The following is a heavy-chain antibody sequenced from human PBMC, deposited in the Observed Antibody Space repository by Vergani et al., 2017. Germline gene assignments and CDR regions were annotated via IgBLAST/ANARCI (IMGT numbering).Heavy chain of an antibody. Sequence: QVQLVQSGAEVKKPGSSVKVSCKASGGTFSSYAISWVRQAPGQGLEWMGRIIPILGIANYAQKFQGRVTITADKSTSTAYMELSSLRSEDTAVYYCAGGPAAMANNYYYYYYMDVWGKGTTVTVSS. V-gene: IGHV1-69*04. CDR3: AGGPAAMANNYYYYYYMDV. D-gene: IGHD5-18*01. CDR2: IIPILGIA. CDR1: GGTFSSYA. J-gene: IGHJ6*03.